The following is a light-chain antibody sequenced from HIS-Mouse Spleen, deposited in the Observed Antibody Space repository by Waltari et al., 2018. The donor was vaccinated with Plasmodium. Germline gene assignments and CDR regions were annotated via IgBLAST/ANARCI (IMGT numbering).Light chain of an antibody. J-gene: IGLJ2*01. CDR3: QSADSSGTYQV. CDR2: KDR. Sequence: SYELTQPPSVSVSPGQTARITCSGDALPKQYAYWYQQKPGQAPVLGIYKDRERPSGIPERFSGSSSGTTVTLTIRGVQAEDEADDYCQSADSSGTYQVFGGGTKLTVL. V-gene: IGLV3-25*03. CDR1: ALPKQY.